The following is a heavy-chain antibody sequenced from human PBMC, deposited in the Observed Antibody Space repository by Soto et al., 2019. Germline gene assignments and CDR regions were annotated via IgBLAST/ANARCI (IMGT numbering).Heavy chain of an antibody. CDR3: ARVGLLYAMDV. J-gene: IGHJ6*02. CDR1: AFTFSSYA. D-gene: IGHD1-7*01. V-gene: IGHV3-30-3*01. Sequence: GGSLRLSCAASAFTFSSYAMHSVRQAPGKGLEWVAVISYDGSNKYYADSVKGRFTISRDNSKNTLYLQMNSLRAEDTAVYYCARVGLLYAMDVWGQGTTVTVSS. CDR2: ISYDGSNK.